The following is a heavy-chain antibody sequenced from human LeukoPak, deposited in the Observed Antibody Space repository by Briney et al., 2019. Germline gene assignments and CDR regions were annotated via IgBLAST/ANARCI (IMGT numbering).Heavy chain of an antibody. Sequence: GGSLRLSCAASGFTFSNAWMSWVRQAPGRGLEWVGLIKTKTDGGTTDYAAPVKGRFTISRDDSKNTLYLQMNSLKTEDTAVYYCTTESPHFDYWGQGTLVTVSS. J-gene: IGHJ4*02. V-gene: IGHV3-15*01. CDR3: TTESPHFDY. CDR1: GFTFSNAW. CDR2: IKTKTDGGTT.